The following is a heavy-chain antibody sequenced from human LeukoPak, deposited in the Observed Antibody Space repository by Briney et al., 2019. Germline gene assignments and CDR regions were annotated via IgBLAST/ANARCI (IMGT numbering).Heavy chain of an antibody. CDR1: GYTFTIYW. V-gene: IGHV5-51*01. Sequence: GESLKISCKGSGYTFTIYWIGWVRQMPGKGLECMGIIYGGDSETRYSASFQGQVTISADKSTSTASLQWSSLKASDTAMYYCARRKYQLLSAFDIWVQGTMNTVSS. CDR3: ARRKYQLLSAFDI. J-gene: IGHJ3*02. D-gene: IGHD2-2*01. CDR2: IYGGDSET.